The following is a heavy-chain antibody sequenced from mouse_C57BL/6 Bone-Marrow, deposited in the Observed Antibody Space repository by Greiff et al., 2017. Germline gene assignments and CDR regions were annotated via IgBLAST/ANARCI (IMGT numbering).Heavy chain of an antibody. CDR2: FDPENGDT. V-gene: IGHV14-4*01. J-gene: IGHJ3*01. CDR3: TTAVRAPFAY. Sequence: EVQLQQSGAELVRPGASVKLSCTASGFNIKDDYMHWVKQRPEQGLEWIGWFDPENGDTEYASKFQGKATITADTSSNTAYLQLSSLTSEDTAVYYCTTAVRAPFAYWGQGTLVTVSA. CDR1: GFNIKDDY. D-gene: IGHD3-3*01.